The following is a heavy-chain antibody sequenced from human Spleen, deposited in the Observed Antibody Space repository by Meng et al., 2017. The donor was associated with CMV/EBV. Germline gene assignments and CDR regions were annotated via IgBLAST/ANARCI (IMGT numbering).Heavy chain of an antibody. J-gene: IGHJ6*02. CDR1: GFTVSSNY. V-gene: IGHV3-30-3*01. CDR2: ISYDGNNK. CDR3: ARDRPLRYSGYVYYYYGMDV. D-gene: IGHD5-12*01. Sequence: GESLKISCAASGFTVSSNYMSWVRQAPGKGLEWVAVISYDGNNKYYADSMKGRFTISRDNSKNTLYLQMNSLRAEDTAVYYCARDRPLRYSGYVYYYYGMDVWGQGTTVTVSS.